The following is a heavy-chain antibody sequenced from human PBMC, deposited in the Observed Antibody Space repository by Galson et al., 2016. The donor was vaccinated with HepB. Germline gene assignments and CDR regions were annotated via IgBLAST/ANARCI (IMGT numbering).Heavy chain of an antibody. J-gene: IGHJ5*02. CDR1: GFTFSSYT. D-gene: IGHD3-10*01. V-gene: IGHV3-21*01. CDR3: ARGGGSASS. CDR2: LSGSRGYI. Sequence: SLRLSCAASGFTFSSYTMTWFRQAPGRGLQWVASLSGSRGYIYYADSVKCRFTISRDNTKNSLSLQMNSLRVGDTAVYYCARGGGSASSWGQGTLVLVS.